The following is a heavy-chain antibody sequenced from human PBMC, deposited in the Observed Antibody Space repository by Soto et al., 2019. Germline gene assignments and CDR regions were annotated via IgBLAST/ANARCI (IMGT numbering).Heavy chain of an antibody. CDR2: ISYDGKEK. D-gene: IGHD6-6*01. Sequence: QVQLVESGGGVVQPGGSLRLSCATSGFLFSGYAMHWVCQTPGKGLEWVAVISYDGKEKYYADSAEGRFTISRESSGVTLYLQMSSLRVEDTAVYYCARGRGLAARPQHLDHWGQGTLVTVSS. J-gene: IGHJ4*02. CDR1: GFLFSGYA. V-gene: IGHV3-30*04. CDR3: ARGRGLAARPQHLDH.